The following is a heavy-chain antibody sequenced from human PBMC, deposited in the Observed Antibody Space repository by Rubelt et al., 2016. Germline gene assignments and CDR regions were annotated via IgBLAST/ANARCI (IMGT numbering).Heavy chain of an antibody. D-gene: IGHD6-13*01. CDR2: ISGNGGST. J-gene: IGHJ4*02. Sequence: EVQLVESGGGLVQPGGSLRLSCAASGFTFSSYWMHWVRQAPGKGLEWVSAISGNGGSTYYADSVSGRFTISRDNSRNTLYLQMNSLRAEDTAVYYCAKGHSNLDYWGQGTLVTVSS. CDR3: AKGHSNLDY. V-gene: IGHV3-23*04. CDR1: GFTFSSYW.